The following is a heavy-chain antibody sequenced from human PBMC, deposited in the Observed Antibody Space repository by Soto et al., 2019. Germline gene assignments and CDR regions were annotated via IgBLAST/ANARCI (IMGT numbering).Heavy chain of an antibody. D-gene: IGHD5-18*01. CDR3: AKCEYGYGYGDQ. CDR1: GFTFTSYG. CDR2: ISSDGNNK. V-gene: IGHV3-30*18. J-gene: IGHJ4*02. Sequence: PGGSLRLSCAASGFTFTSYGMHWVRQAPGKGLEWVAAISSDGNNKYYADSVKGRFTISRDNSKNTLYLQMNSLRIEDTAVFYCAKCEYGYGYGDQWGQGTLVTVSS.